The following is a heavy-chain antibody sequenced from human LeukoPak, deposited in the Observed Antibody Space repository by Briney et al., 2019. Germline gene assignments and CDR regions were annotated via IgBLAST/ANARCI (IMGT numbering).Heavy chain of an antibody. V-gene: IGHV3-73*01. CDR3: TRLSGPATPYYGDYFDY. CDR2: IRSKANRYAT. J-gene: IGHJ4*02. CDR1: GFTFIGST. D-gene: IGHD4-17*01. Sequence: GGSLRLPFPASGFTFIGSTMHGSRQASGKGLDWVDRIRSKANRYATEYPSTVKSTFTISRDDTKNKAYLQMNCLKTEDTAVYYCTRLSGPATPYYGDYFDYWGQGTLVTVSS.